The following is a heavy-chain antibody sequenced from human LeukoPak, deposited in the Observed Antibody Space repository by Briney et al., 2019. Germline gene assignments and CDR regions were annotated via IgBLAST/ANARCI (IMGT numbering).Heavy chain of an antibody. CDR2: INPNSGGT. Sequence: ASVKVSCKASGFTFTGYYMHWVRQAPGQGLEWMGWINPNSGGTNYAQKNQGRVTMPRDTPISTAYMELSRLRSDDTAVYYCATDGYCSGGSCISYAFDIWGQGTMVTVSS. V-gene: IGHV1-2*02. D-gene: IGHD2-15*01. J-gene: IGHJ3*02. CDR1: GFTFTGYY. CDR3: ATDGYCSGGSCISYAFDI.